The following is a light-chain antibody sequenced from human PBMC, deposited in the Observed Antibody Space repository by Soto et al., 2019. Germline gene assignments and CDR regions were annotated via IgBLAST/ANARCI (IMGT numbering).Light chain of an antibody. Sequence: DIQMTQSPSSLSASVGDRVTITCQASQDISNYLNWYQHKPGEAPKVLIYDASTLEAGVPSRFTGSGSGTEFTFTISSLQPEDIGTYYCQHYDNRSRWTFGQGTKLEIK. V-gene: IGKV1-33*01. J-gene: IGKJ2*02. CDR3: QHYDNRSRWT. CDR2: DAS. CDR1: QDISNY.